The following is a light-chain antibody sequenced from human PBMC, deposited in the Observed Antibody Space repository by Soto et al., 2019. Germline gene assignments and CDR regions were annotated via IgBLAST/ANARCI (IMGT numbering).Light chain of an antibody. CDR2: DVS. Sequence: QSALTPPASVSGFPGPWITISCTGTTRDVGTYNYVSWYQQHPGKAPKLIIYDVSNRPSGVSNRFSGSKSGNTASLTISGLQAEDEADYYFSSYTTSSTVVFGGRTQGHRP. CDR1: TRDVGTYNY. J-gene: IGLJ2*01. V-gene: IGLV2-14*03. CDR3: SSYTTSSTVV.